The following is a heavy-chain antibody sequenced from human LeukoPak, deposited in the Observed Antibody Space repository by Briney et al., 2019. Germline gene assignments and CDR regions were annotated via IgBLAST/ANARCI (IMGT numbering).Heavy chain of an antibody. D-gene: IGHD6-6*01. CDR1: GGSISRSPYY. J-gene: IGHJ5*02. CDR3: APQGGSSSWFDP. V-gene: IGHV4-39*01. Sequence: SETLFLTCTVSGGSISRSPYYWGWIRQPPGKGLEWIGSIYYDGTTYYSPSLKSRVAISVDTSKNQFSLKLNSVTAADTAVYYCAPQGGSSSWFDPWGQGTLATVSS. CDR2: IYYDGTT.